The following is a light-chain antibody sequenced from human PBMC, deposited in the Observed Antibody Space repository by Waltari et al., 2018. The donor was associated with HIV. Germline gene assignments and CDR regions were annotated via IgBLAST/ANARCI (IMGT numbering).Light chain of an antibody. Sequence: EILLTLSPTTLSLSPGKRAPRWVKSSQSVSSSYLAWYQQKPGQAPRLLIYGASSRATGIPDRFSGSGSGTDFTLTISRLEPEDFAVYYCQQYGSSPKWTFGQGTKVEIK. V-gene: IGKV3-20*01. CDR1: QSVSSSY. CDR3: QQYGSSPKWT. CDR2: GAS. J-gene: IGKJ1*01.